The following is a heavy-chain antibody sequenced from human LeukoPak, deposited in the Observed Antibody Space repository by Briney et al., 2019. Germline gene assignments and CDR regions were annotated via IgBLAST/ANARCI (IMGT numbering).Heavy chain of an antibody. CDR2: ISAYNGNT. D-gene: IGHD6-6*01. Sequence: ASVKVSCKASGYTFTSYGISWVRQAPGQGLEWMGWISAYNGNTNYAQKLQGRVIMTEDTSTDTAYMELSSLRSEDTAVYYCATDLKPDYIAARPCSYWGQGTLVTVSS. V-gene: IGHV1-18*01. CDR1: GYTFTSYG. CDR3: ATDLKPDYIAARPCSY. J-gene: IGHJ4*02.